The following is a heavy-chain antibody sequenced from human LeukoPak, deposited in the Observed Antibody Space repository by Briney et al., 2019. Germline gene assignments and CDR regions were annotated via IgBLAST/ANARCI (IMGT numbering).Heavy chain of an antibody. V-gene: IGHV4-59*11. Sequence: PSETLSLTCSVSGRSISSHYWTWIRQPPGKGLEWIGYIHNSGSINYNPSLKSRVTISVDTSRNQFSLKLTSVTAADTAVYYCARWLYSSSWSRCFDPWGQGTLVTVSS. CDR3: ARWLYSSSWSRCFDP. D-gene: IGHD6-13*01. J-gene: IGHJ5*02. CDR1: GRSISSHY. CDR2: IHNSGSI.